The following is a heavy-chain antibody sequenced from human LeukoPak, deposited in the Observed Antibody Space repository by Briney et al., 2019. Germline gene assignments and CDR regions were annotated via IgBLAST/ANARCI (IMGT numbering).Heavy chain of an antibody. CDR3: ARDVSMVNVY. CDR2: ISSSSTTI. J-gene: IGHJ4*02. D-gene: IGHD5-18*01. Sequence: GSLSLSCAASGFSLNTYSMNWVRQAPGKGLEWVSYISSSSTTIYYADSVKGRFTISRDNAKNSVYLQMNSLRAEDTAVYYCARDVSMVNVYWGQGTLVTVSS. CDR1: GFSLNTYS. V-gene: IGHV3-48*04.